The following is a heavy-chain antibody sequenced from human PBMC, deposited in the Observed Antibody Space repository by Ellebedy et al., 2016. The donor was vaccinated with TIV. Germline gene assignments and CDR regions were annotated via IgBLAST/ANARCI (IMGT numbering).Heavy chain of an antibody. CDR2: IHNNGDT. CDR1: GGSISNYS. D-gene: IGHD1-26*01. V-gene: IGHV4-59*08. CDR3: ARHGKSGSYSPYFDY. Sequence: MPSETLSLTCPVSGGSISNYSWSWIRQPPGRGLEWIAYIHNNGDTYYNPSLKSRVTISLDASKNQFSLKMSSVTATDTALFYCARHGKSGSYSPYFDYWGQGTLVTVSP. J-gene: IGHJ4*02.